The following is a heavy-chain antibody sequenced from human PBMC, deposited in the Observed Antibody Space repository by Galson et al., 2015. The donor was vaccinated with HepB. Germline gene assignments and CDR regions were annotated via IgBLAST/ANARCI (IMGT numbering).Heavy chain of an antibody. CDR1: GFTFSSYG. V-gene: IGHV3-33*01. CDR2: IWYDGSNK. J-gene: IGHJ6*03. CDR3: ARAGGGYSTYYYYYYMDV. Sequence: SLRLSCAASGFTFSSYGMHWVRQAPGKGLEWVAAIWYDGSNKYYADSVKGRFTISRDNSKNTLYLQMNSLRAEDTAVYYCARAGGGYSTYYYYYYMDVWGKGTTVTVSS. D-gene: IGHD4-11*01.